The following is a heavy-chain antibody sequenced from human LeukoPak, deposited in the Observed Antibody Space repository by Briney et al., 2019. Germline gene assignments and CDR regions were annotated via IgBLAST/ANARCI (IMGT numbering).Heavy chain of an antibody. D-gene: IGHD2-15*01. CDR3: ARTSDGYCRGGSCWDYYYYMDV. Sequence: PSETLSLTCTVSGGSISSYYWSWIRQPPGKGLEWIGYFYYSGSTNYNPSLKSRVTISVDTSKNQFSLKLSSVTAADTAVYYCARTSDGYCRGGSCWDYYYYMDVWGKGTTVTVSS. CDR1: GGSISSYY. J-gene: IGHJ6*03. V-gene: IGHV4-59*01. CDR2: FYYSGST.